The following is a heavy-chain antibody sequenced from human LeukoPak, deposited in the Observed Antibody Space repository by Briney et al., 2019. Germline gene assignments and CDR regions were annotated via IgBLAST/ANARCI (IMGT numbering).Heavy chain of an antibody. CDR3: ARGWNTTPRSGFDI. CDR1: GFTFDSYA. CDR2: ISDSAGDAPT. V-gene: IGHV3-23*01. J-gene: IGHJ3*02. Sequence: PGGSLRLSCVASGFTFDSYAMSWVRQAPGKGLEWVSSISDSAGDAPTFYADSVKGRFTISRDNVKNTLFLQTNSLGAEDTALYYCARGWNTTPRSGFDIWGLGTMVTVSS. D-gene: IGHD1/OR15-1a*01.